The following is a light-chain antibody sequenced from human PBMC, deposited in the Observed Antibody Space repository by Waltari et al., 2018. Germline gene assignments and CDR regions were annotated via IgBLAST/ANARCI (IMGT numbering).Light chain of an antibody. V-gene: IGKV3-15*01. J-gene: IGKJ4*01. CDR1: QSIRNN. Sequence: EIVMTQSPVTLSVSPGERVTLSCRASQSIRNNLAWYQQKAGQPPRLLIYGASTRAPGLPARFSGSGSGTDFTLIISSLEPEDFAVYYCLQRTAWPLTFGGGTKVEIK. CDR2: GAS. CDR3: LQRTAWPLT.